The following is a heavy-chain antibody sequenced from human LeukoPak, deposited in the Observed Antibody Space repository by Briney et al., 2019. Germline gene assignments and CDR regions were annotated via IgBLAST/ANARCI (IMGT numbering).Heavy chain of an antibody. CDR1: GFTFDDYG. V-gene: IGHV3-20*04. J-gene: IGHJ4*02. D-gene: IGHD6-19*01. Sequence: GGSLRLSCAASGFTFDDYGMSWVRQAPGKGLEWVSGINWNSGSIGYADSVKGRFTISRDNAKNSLYLQMNSLRAEDMALYYCAKGGVAGTKRRYFDYWGQGTLVTVSS. CDR2: INWNSGSI. CDR3: AKGGVAGTKRRYFDY.